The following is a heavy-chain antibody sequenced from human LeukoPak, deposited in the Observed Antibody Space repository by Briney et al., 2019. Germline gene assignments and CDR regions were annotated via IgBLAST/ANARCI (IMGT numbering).Heavy chain of an antibody. D-gene: IGHD1-7*01. J-gene: IGHJ4*02. CDR2: INEDGGEE. V-gene: IGHV3-7*01. CDR1: GFTFSTYW. CDR3: ARDPDIGTTDY. Sequence: GGSLRLSCAASGFTFSTYWMSWVRQAPGKGLEWVANINEDGGEEYYVDSVKGRFTIFRDNARNSLYLQMNSLRAEDTAVYYCARDPDIGTTDYWGQGTLVTVSS.